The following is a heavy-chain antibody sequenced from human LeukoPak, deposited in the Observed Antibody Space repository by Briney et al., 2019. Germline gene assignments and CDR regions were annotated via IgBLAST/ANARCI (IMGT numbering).Heavy chain of an antibody. D-gene: IGHD6-19*01. CDR3: ARLGAVAGWTPYYYYGMDV. J-gene: IGHJ6*02. Sequence: GGSLRLSCAASGFTFSIYAMSWIRQAPGKGLEWVSYISSSGSTIYYADSVKGRFTISRDNAKNSLYLQMNSLRAEDTAVYYCARLGAVAGWTPYYYYGMDVWGQGTTVTVSS. CDR2: ISSSGSTI. CDR1: GFTFSIYA. V-gene: IGHV3-11*01.